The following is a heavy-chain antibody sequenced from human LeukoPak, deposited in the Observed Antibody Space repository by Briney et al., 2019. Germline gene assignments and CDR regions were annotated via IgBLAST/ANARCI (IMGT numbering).Heavy chain of an antibody. V-gene: IGHV1-69*13. CDR3: TRDPLAASAPGYFDS. Sequence: ASVKVSCKPSGGTFNNYAVAWVRQAPGQGLEWMGQIIPIFGTASYAPKFQGRVAITADELSTTAYMELSSLISEDTAVYYCTRDPLAASAPGYFDSWGQGSLVTVSS. CDR1: GGTFNNYA. D-gene: IGHD6-13*01. CDR2: IIPIFGTA. J-gene: IGHJ4*02.